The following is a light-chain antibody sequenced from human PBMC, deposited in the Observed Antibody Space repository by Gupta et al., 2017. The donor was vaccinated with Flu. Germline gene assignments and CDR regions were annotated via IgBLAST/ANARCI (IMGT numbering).Light chain of an antibody. J-gene: IGLJ2*01. CDR3: ASRDPSRTGVV. CDR1: GSRIGSND. Sequence: RATKSCSGSGSRIGSNDVDCYQHHPAAAPTLLVYINNERNSALPIRFSGSKSDTAATVAMNGPQAEEVADYYYASRDPSRTGVVFGGGTKLTVL. CDR2: INN. V-gene: IGLV1-44*01.